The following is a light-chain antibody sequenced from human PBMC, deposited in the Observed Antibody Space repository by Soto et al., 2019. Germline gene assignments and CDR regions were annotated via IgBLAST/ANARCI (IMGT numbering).Light chain of an antibody. J-gene: IGKJ1*01. V-gene: IGKV3-15*01. CDR1: QSVDRD. Sequence: EIVTTQSPATLSVSLGEVATLSCRASQSVDRDLAWYRQKPGQTPRLLIYGASTRATGIPARFSGSGSGTEFTLTISSLQSEDFAVYYCQQYSNWPPWTFGQGTKVDIK. CDR3: QQYSNWPPWT. CDR2: GAS.